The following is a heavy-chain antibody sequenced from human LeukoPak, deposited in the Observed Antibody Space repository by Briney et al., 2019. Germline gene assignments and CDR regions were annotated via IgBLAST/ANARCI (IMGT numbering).Heavy chain of an antibody. CDR3: AKEAYYYDSSGYYDY. V-gene: IGHV3-23*01. Sequence: PGGSLRLSCAASGSTFSSYAMSWVRQAPGKGLEWVSAISGSGDSTYYADSVKGRFTISRDNSKNTLYLQMNSLRAEDTAVYYCAKEAYYYDSSGYYDYWGQGTLVTVSS. J-gene: IGHJ4*02. CDR1: GSTFSSYA. CDR2: ISGSGDST. D-gene: IGHD3-22*01.